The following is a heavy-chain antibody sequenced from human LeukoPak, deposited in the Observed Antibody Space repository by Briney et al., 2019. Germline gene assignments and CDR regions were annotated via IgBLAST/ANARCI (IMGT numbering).Heavy chain of an antibody. CDR1: GGTFSSYA. CDR3: ARVHGDGYNRYYYYYMDV. J-gene: IGHJ6*03. V-gene: IGHV1-69*05. D-gene: IGHD5-24*01. CDR2: IIPIFGTA. Sequence: ASVKVSCKASGGTFSSYAISWVRQAPGQGLEWMGGIIPIFGTANYAQKFQGRVTITTDESTSTAYMELSSLRSEDTAVYYCARVHGDGYNRYYYYYMDVWGKGTTVTVSS.